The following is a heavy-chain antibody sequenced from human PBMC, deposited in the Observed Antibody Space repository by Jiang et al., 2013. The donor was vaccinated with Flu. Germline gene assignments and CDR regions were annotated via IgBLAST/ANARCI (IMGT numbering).Heavy chain of an antibody. CDR1: IHLWYLL. CDR2: INGDGSAK. Sequence: VQLLESGGGLVQPGGPETLLYSLWIHLWYLLDELGPPGSREGLEWAANINGDGSAKNYVDSVKGRFTISRDNAKNSLYLQMTSLRAEDTAVYYCARESTRENGGVWGQGTLGHRLL. V-gene: IGHV3-7*03. CDR3: ARESTRENGGV. J-gene: IGHJ4*02. D-gene: IGHD1-1*01.